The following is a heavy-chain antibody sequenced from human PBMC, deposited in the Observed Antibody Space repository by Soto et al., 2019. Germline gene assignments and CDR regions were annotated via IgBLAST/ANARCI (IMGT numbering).Heavy chain of an antibody. V-gene: IGHV3-30-3*01. Sequence: GGSLRLSCAASGFTFSSYAMHWVRQAPGKGLEWVAVISYDGSNKYYADSVKGRFTISRDNSKNTLYLQMNSLRAEDTAVYYCARGDDVGGVPAAFYYYGMDVWDQGSTCTDSS. J-gene: IGHJ6*02. CDR3: ARGDDVGGVPAAFYYYGMDV. CDR2: ISYDGSNK. CDR1: GFTFSSYA. D-gene: IGHD2-2*01.